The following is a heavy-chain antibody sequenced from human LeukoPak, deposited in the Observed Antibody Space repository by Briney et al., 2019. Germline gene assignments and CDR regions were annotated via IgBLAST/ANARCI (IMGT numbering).Heavy chain of an antibody. CDR2: MNPNSGNT. Sequence: ASVKVSCKASGYTFTSYDINWVRQATGQGLEWMGWMNPNSGNTGYAQKFQGRVTMTRNTSISTAYMELSSLRSEDTAVYYCARVFLGSGNYDFAVDPWGQGTLVTVSS. CDR3: ARVFLGSGNYDFAVDP. V-gene: IGHV1-8*02. D-gene: IGHD3-10*02. CDR1: GYTFTSYD. J-gene: IGHJ5*02.